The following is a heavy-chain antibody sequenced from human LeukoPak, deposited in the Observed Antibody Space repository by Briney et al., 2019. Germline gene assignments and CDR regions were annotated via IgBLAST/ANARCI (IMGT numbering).Heavy chain of an antibody. D-gene: IGHD1-26*01. J-gene: IGHJ4*02. CDR3: ARHLGREYSGSYYFDY. CDR1: GGSISSSSYY. Sequence: SETLSLTCTVSGGSISSSSYYWGWIRQPPGKGLEWIGSIYHSGSIYYNPSLKSRVTTSVDTSKNQFSLKLSSVTAADTAVYYCARHLGREYSGSYYFDYWGQGTLVTVSS. V-gene: IGHV4-39*01. CDR2: IYHSGSI.